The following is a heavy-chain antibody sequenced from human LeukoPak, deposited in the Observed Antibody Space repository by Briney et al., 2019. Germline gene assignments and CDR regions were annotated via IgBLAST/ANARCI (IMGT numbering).Heavy chain of an antibody. J-gene: IGHJ5*02. CDR1: GGSFSGYY. D-gene: IGHD3-10*01. Sequence: SETLSLTCAVYGGSFSGYYWSWTRQPPGKGLEWIGEINHSGSTNYNPSLKSRVTISVDTSKNQFSLKLSSVTAADTAVYYCARFISWFGGTTRSRWFDPWGQGTLVTVSS. CDR2: INHSGST. CDR3: ARFISWFGGTTRSRWFDP. V-gene: IGHV4-34*01.